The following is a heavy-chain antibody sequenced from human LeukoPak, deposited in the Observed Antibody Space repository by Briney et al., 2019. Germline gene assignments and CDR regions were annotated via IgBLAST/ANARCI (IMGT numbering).Heavy chain of an antibody. D-gene: IGHD3-22*01. CDR1: GGSISSYY. CDR3: ASHTYSYDSSGPLG. J-gene: IGHJ4*02. CDR2: IHYSGRN. Sequence: SETLSLTCTVSGGSISSYYWSWIRHPPGKGLEGIGYIHYSGRNSYNPSLKSRVTISVDTSRNQFSLTLSSVTAADTAVYYCASHTYSYDSSGPLGWGQGTLVTVSS. V-gene: IGHV4-59*08.